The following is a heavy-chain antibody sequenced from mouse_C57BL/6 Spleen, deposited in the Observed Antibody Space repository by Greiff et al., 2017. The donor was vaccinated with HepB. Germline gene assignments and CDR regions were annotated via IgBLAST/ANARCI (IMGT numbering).Heavy chain of an antibody. D-gene: IGHD4-1*01. V-gene: IGHV1-82*01. CDR3: ARSGWDLGYFDY. J-gene: IGHJ2*01. Sequence: QVQLKQSGPELVKPGASVKISCKASGYAFSSSWMNWVKQRPGKGLEWIGRIYPGDGDTNYNGKFKGKATLTADKSSSTAYMQLSSLTSEDSAVYFCARSGWDLGYFDYWGQGTTLTVSS. CDR2: IYPGDGDT. CDR1: GYAFSSSW.